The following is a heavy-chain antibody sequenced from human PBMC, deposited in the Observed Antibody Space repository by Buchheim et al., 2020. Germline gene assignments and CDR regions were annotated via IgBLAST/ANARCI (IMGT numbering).Heavy chain of an antibody. CDR2: IYYSGST. V-gene: IGHV4-31*03. Sequence: QVQLQESGPGLVKPSQTLSLTCTVSGGSISSGGYYWSWIRQHPGKGLERIGYIYYSGSTYYNPSLKSRVTISVDTSKKQISLKLSSVTAADTAVYYCARTWIPDQYYYYGMDVWGQGTT. CDR3: ARTWIPDQYYYYGMDV. D-gene: IGHD5-18*01. J-gene: IGHJ6*02. CDR1: GGSISSGGYY.